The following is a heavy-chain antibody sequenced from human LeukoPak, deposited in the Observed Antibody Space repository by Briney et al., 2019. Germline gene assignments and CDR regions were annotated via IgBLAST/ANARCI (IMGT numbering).Heavy chain of an antibody. CDR2: IWYDGSNK. Sequence: PGRSLRLSCVGSGFTFMDYAMHWVRQAPDRGLEWVASIWYDGSNKYYADSVTGRFTISRDNSKNAVYLQMNSQRVEDTAIYYCARGVGTMGGRPDYWGQGTQVTVSS. CDR3: ARGVGTMGGRPDY. CDR1: GFTFMDYA. V-gene: IGHV3-33*01. J-gene: IGHJ4*01. D-gene: IGHD1/OR15-1a*01.